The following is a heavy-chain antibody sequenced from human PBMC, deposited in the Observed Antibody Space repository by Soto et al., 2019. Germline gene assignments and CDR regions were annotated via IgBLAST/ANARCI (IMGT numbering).Heavy chain of an antibody. CDR2: ISYDGSNK. CDR3: ARDRPDYYYYYGMDV. J-gene: IGHJ6*02. V-gene: IGHV3-30-3*01. Sequence: PGGSLRLSCAASGFTFSSYAMHWVRQAPGKGLEWVAVISYDGSNKYYADSVKGRFTISRDNSKNTLYLQMNSLRAEDTAVYYCARDRPDYYYYYGMDVWGQGTTVTVSS. CDR1: GFTFSSYA.